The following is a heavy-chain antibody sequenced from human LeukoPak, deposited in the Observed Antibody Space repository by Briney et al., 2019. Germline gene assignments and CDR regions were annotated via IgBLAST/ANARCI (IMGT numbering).Heavy chain of an antibody. CDR1: GFTFSSYA. J-gene: IGHJ6*02. Sequence: PGGSLRLSCAASGFTFSSYAMSWVRQAPGKGLEWASAISGSGGSTYYADSVKGRFTISRDNSKNTLYLQMNSLRAEDTAVYYCAKDGALYCSSTSCYTGYYYGMDVWGQGTTVTVSS. V-gene: IGHV3-23*01. CDR2: ISGSGGST. CDR3: AKDGALYCSSTSCYTGYYYGMDV. D-gene: IGHD2-2*02.